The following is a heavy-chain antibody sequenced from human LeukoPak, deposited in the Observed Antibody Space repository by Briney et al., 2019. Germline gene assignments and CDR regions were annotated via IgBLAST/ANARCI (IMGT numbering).Heavy chain of an antibody. V-gene: IGHV4-39*07. J-gene: IGHJ2*01. CDR2: IYYRGSV. D-gene: IGHD3-22*01. CDR3: ARLTQYFHDSGDYNWDYWYFDL. Sequence: SETLSLTCTVSGGSISSGTHYWGWIRQSPGKGLEWIGNIYYRGSVYDNPSLRSRITISLDTSKNHFSLKLSSVTAADTALYYCARLTQYFHDSGDYNWDYWYFDLWGRGTLVTVSS. CDR1: GGSISSGTHY.